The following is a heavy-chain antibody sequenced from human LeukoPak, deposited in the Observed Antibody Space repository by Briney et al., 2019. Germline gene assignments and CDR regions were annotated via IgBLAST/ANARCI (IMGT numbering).Heavy chain of an antibody. D-gene: IGHD6-19*01. CDR1: GFTFSTYA. Sequence: GGSLRLSCAASGFTFSTYAMSWVRQAPGKGPEWVSAISGSGGSTYYADSVKGRFTISRDNSKNTLYLQMNSLRAEDTAVYYCAKASGWHLPHDYWGQGTLVTVSS. CDR3: AKASGWHLPHDY. V-gene: IGHV3-23*01. CDR2: ISGSGGST. J-gene: IGHJ4*02.